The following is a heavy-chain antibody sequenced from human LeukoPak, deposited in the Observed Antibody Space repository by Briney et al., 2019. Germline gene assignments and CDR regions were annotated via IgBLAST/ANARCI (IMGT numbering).Heavy chain of an antibody. V-gene: IGHV3-7*01. Sequence: QPGGSLRLSCAASGFTFSSYWMSWVRQAPGKGLEWVANIKQDGSEKYYVDSVKGRFAISRDNAKNSLYLQMNSLRAEDTAVYYCARRAHSGYDRWFDPWGQGTLVTVSS. D-gene: IGHD5-12*01. CDR1: GFTFSSYW. CDR2: IKQDGSEK. J-gene: IGHJ5*02. CDR3: ARRAHSGYDRWFDP.